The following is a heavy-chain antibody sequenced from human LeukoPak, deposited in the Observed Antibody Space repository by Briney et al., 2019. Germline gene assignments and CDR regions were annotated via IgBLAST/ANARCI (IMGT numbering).Heavy chain of an antibody. Sequence: ASVKVSCKASGYTFTGYYMHWVRQAPGQGLEWMGWINPSSGGTNYAQKFQGWVTMTRDTSISTAYMELSRLRPDDTAVYYCARGHHGVPHAFDYWGQGTLVTVSS. V-gene: IGHV1-2*04. D-gene: IGHD1-14*01. J-gene: IGHJ4*02. CDR2: INPSSGGT. CDR1: GYTFTGYY. CDR3: ARGHHGVPHAFDY.